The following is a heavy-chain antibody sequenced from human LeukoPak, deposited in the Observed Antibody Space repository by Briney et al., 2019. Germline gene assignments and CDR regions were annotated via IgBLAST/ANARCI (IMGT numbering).Heavy chain of an antibody. V-gene: IGHV1-18*01. CDR2: ISAYNGNT. Sequence: ASVKVSCKASGYTFTSYGISWVRQAPGQGLEWMGWISAYNGNTNYAQKLQGRVTMTTDTSTSTAYMELRSLRSDDTAVYYCARSGAGRKTDFWSGYWQFDYWGQGTLVTVSS. CDR1: GYTFTSYG. J-gene: IGHJ4*02. CDR3: ARSGAGRKTDFWSGYWQFDY. D-gene: IGHD3-3*01.